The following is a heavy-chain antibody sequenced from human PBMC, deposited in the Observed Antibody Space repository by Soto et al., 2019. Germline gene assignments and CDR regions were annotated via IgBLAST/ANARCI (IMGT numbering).Heavy chain of an antibody. V-gene: IGHV1-69*01. D-gene: IGHD1-1*01. Sequence: ASVKVSCKASGGTFSSYAISWVRQAPGQGLEWMGGIIPIFGTANYAQKFQGRVTITADESTSTAYMELSSLRSEDTAVYYCARDGPQTSGTTSDYYYYGMDVWGQGTTVTVSS. CDR3: ARDGPQTSGTTSDYYYYGMDV. CDR2: IIPIFGTA. CDR1: GGTFSSYA. J-gene: IGHJ6*02.